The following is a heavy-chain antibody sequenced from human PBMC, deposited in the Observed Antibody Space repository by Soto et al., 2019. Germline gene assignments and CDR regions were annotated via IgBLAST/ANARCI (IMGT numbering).Heavy chain of an antibody. CDR3: ARQIYDSDTGPNFQYYFDS. D-gene: IGHD3-22*01. CDR2: IDPSDSQT. CDR1: GDSFFGYW. J-gene: IGHJ4*02. Sequence: PGESLTISCTRSGDSFFGYWITWVRQKPGKGLEWMGRIDPSDSQTYYSPSFRGHVTISVTKSITTVFLQWSSLRASDTAMYYCARQIYDSDTGPNFQYYFDSWGQGTPVTVSS. V-gene: IGHV5-10-1*01.